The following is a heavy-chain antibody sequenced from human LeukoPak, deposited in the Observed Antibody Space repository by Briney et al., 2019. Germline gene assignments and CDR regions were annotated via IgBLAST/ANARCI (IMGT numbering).Heavy chain of an antibody. CDR2: VSGSGGST. Sequence: GGSLRLSCAASGFTFSSYAMSWVRQAPGKGLEWVSAVSGSGGSTYYADSVKGRFTISRDNSKNTLYLQMNNLRAEDTAVYYCARRRPGYYYDSSGSSAPDFDYWGQGTLVTVSS. D-gene: IGHD3-22*01. J-gene: IGHJ4*02. CDR3: ARRRPGYYYDSSGSSAPDFDY. V-gene: IGHV3-23*01. CDR1: GFTFSSYA.